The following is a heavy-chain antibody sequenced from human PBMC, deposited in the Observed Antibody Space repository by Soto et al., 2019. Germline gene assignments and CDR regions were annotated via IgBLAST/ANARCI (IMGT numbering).Heavy chain of an antibody. CDR3: AGSFYYYDSSGEFDY. CDR1: GGSISSYY. CDR2: IYYSGST. Sequence: PSETLSLTCTVSGGSISSYYWSWIRQPPGKGLEWIGYIYYSGSTNYNPSLKSRVTISVDTSKNQFSLKLSSVTAADTAVYYCAGSFYYYDSSGEFDYWGQGTLVTVSS. D-gene: IGHD3-22*01. J-gene: IGHJ4*02. V-gene: IGHV4-59*08.